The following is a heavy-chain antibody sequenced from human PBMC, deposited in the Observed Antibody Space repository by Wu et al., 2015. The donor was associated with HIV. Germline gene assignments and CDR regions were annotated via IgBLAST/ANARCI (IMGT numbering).Heavy chain of an antibody. CDR3: ARDTVVPAASGGAFDI. Sequence: QVQLVQSGAEVKKPGASVKVSCKASGYTFTSYYMHWVRQAPGQGLEWMGIINPSGGSTSYAQKFQGRVTMTRDTSTSTVYMELSSLRSEDTAVYYCARDTVVPAASGGAFDIWGQGTMVTVSS. CDR2: INPSGGST. J-gene: IGHJ3*02. CDR1: GYTFTSYY. D-gene: IGHD2-2*01. V-gene: IGHV1-46*01.